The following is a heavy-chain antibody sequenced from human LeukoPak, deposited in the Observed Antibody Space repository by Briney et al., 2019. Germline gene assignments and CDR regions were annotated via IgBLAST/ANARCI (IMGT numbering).Heavy chain of an antibody. Sequence: GGSLRLSCAASDFTFNKDWMGWVRQAPGKGLEWVGRIKSTVDGGTTDYAAPVKGRFTVSRDDSKKTLYLQMISLKIEDTAVYYCTTGGNVMVADTRAFDIWGQGTMVTVSS. J-gene: IGHJ3*02. CDR2: IKSTVDGGTT. D-gene: IGHD2-15*01. V-gene: IGHV3-15*07. CDR3: TTGGNVMVADTRAFDI. CDR1: DFTFNKDW.